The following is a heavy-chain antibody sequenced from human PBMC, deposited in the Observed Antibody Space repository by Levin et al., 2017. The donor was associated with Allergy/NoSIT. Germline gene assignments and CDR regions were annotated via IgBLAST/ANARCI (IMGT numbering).Heavy chain of an antibody. D-gene: IGHD3-10*01. CDR2: IYYSGST. V-gene: IGHV4-59*01. CDR3: ARGGRFPVNWFDP. Sequence: SQTLSLTCTVSGGSISSSYWSWIRQPPGKGLEWIGYIYYSGSTNYNPSLKSRVTISVDTSKNQFSLKLSSVTAADTAVYYCARGGRFPVNWFDPWGQGTLVTVSS. J-gene: IGHJ5*02. CDR1: GGSISSSY.